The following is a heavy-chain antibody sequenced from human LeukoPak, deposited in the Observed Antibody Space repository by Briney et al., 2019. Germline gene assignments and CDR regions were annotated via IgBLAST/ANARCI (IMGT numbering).Heavy chain of an antibody. CDR1: GFTFSTYA. J-gene: IGHJ6*02. V-gene: IGHV3-23*01. D-gene: IGHD6-25*01. Sequence: GGSLRLSCAASGFTFSTYAMSWVRQAPGKGLEWVSAISGSGGSTYYADSVKGRFTISRDNSKNTLYLQMNSLRAEDTAVYYCAKYMVSGYEPYYYYGMDVWGQGTTVTVSS. CDR2: ISGSGGST. CDR3: AKYMVSGYEPYYYYGMDV.